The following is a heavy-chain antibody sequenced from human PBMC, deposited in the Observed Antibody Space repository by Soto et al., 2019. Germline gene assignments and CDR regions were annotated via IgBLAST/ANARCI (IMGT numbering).Heavy chain of an antibody. D-gene: IGHD7-27*01. J-gene: IGHJ4*02. CDR3: ASGPPDWGFAF. CDR1: GYTFTSYD. CDR2: MSPKTGNT. V-gene: IGHV1-8*01. Sequence: QVQLVQSGADVKKPGASVKVSCKASGYTFTSYDINWVRQATGQGLEWIGWMSPKTGNTGYAQNFQGRVTMTRTPSMSTAYMELSSLTSEDTAVHYCASGPPDWGFAFWGQGTLVPVSS.